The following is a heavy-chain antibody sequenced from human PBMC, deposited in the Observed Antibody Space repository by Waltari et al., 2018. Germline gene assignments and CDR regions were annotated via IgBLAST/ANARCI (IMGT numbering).Heavy chain of an antibody. J-gene: IGHJ4*02. Sequence: VHLVESGGGLVRPGRSLRLSCEASGFIFDDFALDWVRQGPGKGMEWVAGINWNSGTIHYADSVKGRFTISRDNAENSLYLQMNSLTTEDTAVYYCTKDMDGATAMAPRLDFWGQGTLVTVSS. CDR3: TKDMDGATAMAPRLDF. V-gene: IGHV3-9*01. CDR2: INWNSGTI. CDR1: GFIFDDFA. D-gene: IGHD5-18*01.